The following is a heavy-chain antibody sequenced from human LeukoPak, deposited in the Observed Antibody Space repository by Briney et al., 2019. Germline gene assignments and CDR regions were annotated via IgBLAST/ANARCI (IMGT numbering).Heavy chain of an antibody. CDR2: IYSGGST. CDR1: GFAVSSNY. CDR3: ARRRYYYDSSGPGAFDI. J-gene: IGHJ3*02. D-gene: IGHD3-22*01. Sequence: PGGSLRLSCAASGFAVSSNYMSWVRQAPGKGLEWVSVIYSGGSTYYADPVKGRFTISRHNSKNTLYLQMNSLRAEDTAVYYCARRRYYYDSSGPGAFDIWGQGTMVTVSS. V-gene: IGHV3-53*04.